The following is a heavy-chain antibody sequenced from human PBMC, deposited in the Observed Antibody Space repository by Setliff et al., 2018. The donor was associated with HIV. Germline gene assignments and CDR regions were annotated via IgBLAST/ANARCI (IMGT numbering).Heavy chain of an antibody. CDR2: IYSSGST. CDR1: GGSISSSLHY. CDR3: ARSLGTIWGYDY. J-gene: IGHJ4*02. Sequence: TSETLSLTCTVSGGSISSSLHYWSWIRQPPGKGLEWVGYIYSSGSTNYNPSLKSRVTISVDTSKNQFSLNLSSVTAADTAVYYCARSLGTIWGYDYWGQGTLVTVSS. V-gene: IGHV4-61*01. D-gene: IGHD3-9*01.